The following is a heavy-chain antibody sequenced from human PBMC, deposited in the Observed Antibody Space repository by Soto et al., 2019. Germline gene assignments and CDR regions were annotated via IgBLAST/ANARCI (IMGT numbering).Heavy chain of an antibody. V-gene: IGHV4-31*03. CDR2: IYYSGRT. Sequence: PSETLSLTCTVSGGSISSGGYYWSWIRQHPGKGLEWIGYIYYSGRTYYNPSLKSRVTISVDTSKNQFSLKLSSVTAADTAEYYCPRESMVVVPAAPPVWGQGTTVTVSS. D-gene: IGHD2-2*01. CDR3: PRESMVVVPAAPPV. J-gene: IGHJ6*02. CDR1: GGSISSGGYY.